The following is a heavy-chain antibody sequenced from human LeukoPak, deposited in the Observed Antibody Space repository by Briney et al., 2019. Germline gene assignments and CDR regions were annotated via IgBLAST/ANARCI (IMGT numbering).Heavy chain of an antibody. CDR1: GFTFSSYG. V-gene: IGHV3-33*01. D-gene: IGHD3-10*01. J-gene: IGHJ3*02. Sequence: GGSLRLSCVASGFTFSSYGMHWVRQAPGKGLEWVAVIWYDGSNKYYADSVKGRFTISRDNSKNTLYLQMNSLRAEDTAVYYCARMVRGVIIKAPNDAFDIWGQGTMVTVSS. CDR2: IWYDGSNK. CDR3: ARMVRGVIIKAPNDAFDI.